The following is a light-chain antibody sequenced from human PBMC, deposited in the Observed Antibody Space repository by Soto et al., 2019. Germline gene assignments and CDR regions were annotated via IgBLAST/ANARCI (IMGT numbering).Light chain of an antibody. J-gene: IGKJ1*01. Sequence: EIQMTQSPSTLSASAGDTVTLTCRASQSFSNWLAWYQQKPAKAPTFLIYKAATFKSGVPSRFSGSGSGTEFTLTISSLQPDDFATYYCQQYTSSSWTFGQGTKVEIK. CDR2: KAA. CDR1: QSFSNW. CDR3: QQYTSSSWT. V-gene: IGKV1-5*03.